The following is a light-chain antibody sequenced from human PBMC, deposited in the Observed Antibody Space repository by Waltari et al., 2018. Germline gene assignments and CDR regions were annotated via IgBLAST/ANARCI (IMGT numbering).Light chain of an antibody. CDR1: QSIDSW. Sequence: DIQMTQSPSTLSASVGDRVTITCRASQSIDSWLAGYLQKPGKAPKLLIYDASSLERGVPSRFSGSGSGTEFTLTISSLQPDDFATYYCQQYNSDSQNFGQGTKVEIK. V-gene: IGKV1-5*01. CDR3: QQYNSDSQN. CDR2: DAS. J-gene: IGKJ1*01.